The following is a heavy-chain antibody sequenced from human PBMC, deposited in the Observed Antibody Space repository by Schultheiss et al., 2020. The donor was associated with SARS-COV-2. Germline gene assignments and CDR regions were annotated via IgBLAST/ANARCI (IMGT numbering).Heavy chain of an antibody. CDR1: GFTFSSYS. V-gene: IGHV3-66*01. CDR2: IYSGGNT. CDR3: AKYGMDV. J-gene: IGHJ6*02. Sequence: GGSLRPSCAASGFTFSSYSMNWVRQAPGKGLEWVSVIYSGGNTYYADSVKGRFTISRDNAKNSLYLQMNSLRAEDTAVYYCAKYGMDVWGQGTTVTVSS.